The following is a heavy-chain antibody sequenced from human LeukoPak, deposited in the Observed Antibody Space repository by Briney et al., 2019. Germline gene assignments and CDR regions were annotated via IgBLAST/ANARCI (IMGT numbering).Heavy chain of an antibody. CDR1: GFTVSSNS. J-gene: IGHJ4*02. CDR3: ARADGSVWPTGESDY. Sequence: GGSLRLSCTVSGFTVSSNSMSWVRQAPGKGLEWVSFIYSDNTHYSDSVKGRFTISRDNSKNTLFLQMNSLRAEDTAVYFCARADGSVWPTGESDYWGQGTLVTVSS. D-gene: IGHD6-19*01. CDR2: IYSDNT. V-gene: IGHV3-66*03.